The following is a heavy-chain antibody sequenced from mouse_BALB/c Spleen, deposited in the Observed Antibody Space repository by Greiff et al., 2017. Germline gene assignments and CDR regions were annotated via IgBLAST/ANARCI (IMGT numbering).Heavy chain of an antibody. CDR2: IWSGGST. CDR1: GFSLTSYG. CDR3: ARNPAYEGYHYYAMDD. J-gene: IGHJ4*01. Sequence: QVQLQQSGPGLVQPSQSLSITCTVSGFSLTSYGVHWVRQSPGKGLEWLGVIWSGGSTDYNAAFISRLSISKDNSKSQVFFKMNSLQANDTAIYSGARNPAYEGYHYYAMDDWGQGTTVTVSS. V-gene: IGHV2-2*02. D-gene: IGHD2-3*01.